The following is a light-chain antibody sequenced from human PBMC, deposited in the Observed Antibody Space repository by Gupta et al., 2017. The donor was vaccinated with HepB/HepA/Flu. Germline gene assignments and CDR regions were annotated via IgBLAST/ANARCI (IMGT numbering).Light chain of an antibody. CDR3: VSYAGNDNCV. Sequence: QSAPTQPPSASGSPAQSVTISCTGTSSDIGADNLVSWYQQHPGKAPKLIIYDFFQRPSGVPDRFSGSKSGNSASLTVSGLQAEDEADYYCVSYAGNDNCVFGGGTKVTVL. J-gene: IGLJ1*01. CDR1: SSDIGADNL. V-gene: IGLV2-8*01. CDR2: DFF.